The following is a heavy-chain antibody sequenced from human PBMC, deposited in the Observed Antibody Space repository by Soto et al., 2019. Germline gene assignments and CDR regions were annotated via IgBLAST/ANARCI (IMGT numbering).Heavy chain of an antibody. CDR3: AGGYSSSWYRWFDP. CDR2: IYYSGST. CDR1: GGSVSSGSYY. D-gene: IGHD6-13*01. V-gene: IGHV4-61*01. Sequence: QVQLQESGPGLVKPSETLSLTCTVSGGSVSSGSYYWSWIRQPPGKGLEWIGYIYYSGSTNYNPSLKSRVTISVDTSKNQFSLKLSSVTAADTAVYYCAGGYSSSWYRWFDPWGQGTLVTVSS. J-gene: IGHJ5*02.